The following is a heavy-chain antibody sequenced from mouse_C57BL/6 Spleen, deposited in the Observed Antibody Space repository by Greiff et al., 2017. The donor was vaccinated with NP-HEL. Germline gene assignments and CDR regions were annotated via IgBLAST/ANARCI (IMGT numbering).Heavy chain of an antibody. J-gene: IGHJ2*01. CDR3: ARKGGLRRGPDY. CDR1: GYTFTSYW. D-gene: IGHD2-4*01. V-gene: IGHV1-50*01. CDR2: IDPSDSYT. Sequence: QVQLQQPGAELVKPGASVKLSCKASGYTFTSYWMQWVKQRPGQGLEWIGEIDPSDSYTNYHQKFKGKATLTVDTSSSTAYMQLSSLTSEDSAVYYCARKGGLRRGPDYWGQGTTLTVSS.